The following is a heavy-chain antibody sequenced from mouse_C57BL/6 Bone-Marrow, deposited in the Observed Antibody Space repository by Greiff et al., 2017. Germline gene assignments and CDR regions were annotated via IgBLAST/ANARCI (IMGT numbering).Heavy chain of an antibody. J-gene: IGHJ2*01. CDR3: ARGGFYYYGSYFDY. V-gene: IGHV1-55*01. CDR2: IYPGSGST. CDR1: GYTFTSYW. D-gene: IGHD1-1*01. Sequence: VQLQQSGAELVKPGASVKMSCKASGYTFTSYWITWVKQRPGQGLEWIGDIYPGSGSTNYNEKFKSKATLTVDTSSSTAYMQLSSLTSEDSAVYYCARGGFYYYGSYFDYWGQGTTLTVSS.